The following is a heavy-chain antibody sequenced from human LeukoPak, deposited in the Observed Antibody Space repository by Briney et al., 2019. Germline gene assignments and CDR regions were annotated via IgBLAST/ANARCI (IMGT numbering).Heavy chain of an antibody. J-gene: IGHJ5*02. V-gene: IGHV4-34*01. Sequence: SETLSLTCAVYGGSFSGYYWSWIRQPPGKGLEWIGEINHSGSTNYNPSLKSRVTISVDTSKNQFSLKLSSVTAADTAVHYCASSQYSSGWSEWFDPWGQGTLVTVSS. D-gene: IGHD6-19*01. CDR1: GGSFSGYY. CDR3: ASSQYSSGWSEWFDP. CDR2: INHSGST.